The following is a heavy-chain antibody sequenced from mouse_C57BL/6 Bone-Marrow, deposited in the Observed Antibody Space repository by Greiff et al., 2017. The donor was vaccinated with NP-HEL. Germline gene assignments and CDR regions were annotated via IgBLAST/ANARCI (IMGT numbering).Heavy chain of an antibody. CDR2: IYPGNSDT. CDR1: GYTFTSYW. D-gene: IGHD1-1*01. V-gene: IGHV1-5*01. J-gene: IGHJ1*03. CDR3: TSPDYYGSSPYWYFDV. Sequence: VQLQQSGTVLARPGASVKKSCKTSGYTFTSYWMHWVKQRPGQGLEWIGAIYPGNSDTSYNQKFKGKAKLTAVTSASTAYMELSSLTNEDSAVYYCTSPDYYGSSPYWYFDVWGTGTTVTVSS.